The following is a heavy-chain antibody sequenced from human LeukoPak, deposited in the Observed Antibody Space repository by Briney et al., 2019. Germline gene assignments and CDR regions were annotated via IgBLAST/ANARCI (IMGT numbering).Heavy chain of an antibody. D-gene: IGHD2-2*02. Sequence: ASVKVSCKASGYTFSSSDIIWVRQAPGQGLEWMGWMNPNSGNTGYAQKFQGRVTMTRDTSISTAYMELSSLRSEDAAVYYCARGTPYCSSASCYNFWGQGTLVTVSS. J-gene: IGHJ4*02. V-gene: IGHV1-8*01. CDR1: GYTFSSSD. CDR3: ARGTPYCSSASCYNF. CDR2: MNPNSGNT.